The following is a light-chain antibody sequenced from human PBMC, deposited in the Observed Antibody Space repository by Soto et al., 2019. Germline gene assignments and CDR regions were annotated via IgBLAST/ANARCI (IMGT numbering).Light chain of an antibody. V-gene: IGKV3-15*01. CDR2: GAS. CDR1: QSVSNM. CDR3: QQYNTWPPMYT. Sequence: EIVMTQSPDIVSVSPGERATLSCRASQSVSNMLAWYQHKPGQAPRLLIYGASTRATGIPARFSGSGSGTAFTLTISSLQSEDFAVYYCQQYNTWPPMYTFGQGTKLEIK. J-gene: IGKJ2*01.